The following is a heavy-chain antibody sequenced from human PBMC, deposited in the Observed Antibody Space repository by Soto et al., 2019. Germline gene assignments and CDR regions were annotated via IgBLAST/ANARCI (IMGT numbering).Heavy chain of an antibody. CDR3: AKTKHSKTHTNGWYDWFAT. CDR2: ITGSGVGM. D-gene: IGHD6-19*01. CDR1: GFTFRDFA. V-gene: IGHV3-23*01. Sequence: EVQLLESGGVLVQPGESLRISCAATGFTFRDFAMTWVRQAPGKGLEWVSTITGSGVGMHYADSVKGRFTISRDNSKITSSLPMNSLVAEDTAVYHCAKTKHSKTHTNGWYDWFATWGQGTLVTVSS. J-gene: IGHJ5*02.